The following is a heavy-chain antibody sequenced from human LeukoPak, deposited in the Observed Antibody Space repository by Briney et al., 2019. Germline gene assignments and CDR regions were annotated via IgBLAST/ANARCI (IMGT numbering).Heavy chain of an antibody. CDR1: GGTFSSYA. V-gene: IGHV1-69*05. CDR3: ARPYYDFWSGYYHFDY. D-gene: IGHD3-3*01. Sequence: SVKASCKASGGTFSSYAISWVRQAPGQGLEWMGGIIPIFGTANYAQKFQGRVTMTRNTSISTAYMELSSLRSEDTAVYYCARPYYDFWSGYYHFDYWGQGTLVTVSS. J-gene: IGHJ4*02. CDR2: IIPIFGTA.